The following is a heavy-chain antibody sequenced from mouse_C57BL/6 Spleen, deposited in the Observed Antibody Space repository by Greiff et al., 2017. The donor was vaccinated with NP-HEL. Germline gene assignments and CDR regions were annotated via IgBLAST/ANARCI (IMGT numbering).Heavy chain of an antibody. D-gene: IGHD2-1*01. V-gene: IGHV1-80*01. CDR3: ARGDYGKSYFDY. CDR1: GYAFSSYW. J-gene: IGHJ2*01. Sequence: QVQLQQSGAELVKPGASVKISCKASGYAFSSYWMNWVKQRPGKGLEWIGQIYPGDGDTNYNGKFKGKATLTADKSSSTAYMQLSSLTSEDSAVYFCARGDYGKSYFDYWGQGTTLTVSS. CDR2: IYPGDGDT.